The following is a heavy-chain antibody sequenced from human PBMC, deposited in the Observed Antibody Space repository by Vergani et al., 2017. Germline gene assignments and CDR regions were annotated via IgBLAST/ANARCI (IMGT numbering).Heavy chain of an antibody. CDR1: GFTFSSYG. D-gene: IGHD5-12*01. Sequence: VQLVESGGGVVQPGRSLRLSCAASGFTFSSYGMHWVRQGPGKGLEWVSGISWNSGAVDYADSVRGRFTISRDNAKNSLFLEMNSLRFEDTAVYFCTTGSVYYHDSAGHGYDPYTGFDLWGQGTLLTVSS. CDR3: TTGSVYYHDSAGHGYDPYTGFDL. V-gene: IGHV3-9*01. J-gene: IGHJ3*01. CDR2: ISWNSGAV.